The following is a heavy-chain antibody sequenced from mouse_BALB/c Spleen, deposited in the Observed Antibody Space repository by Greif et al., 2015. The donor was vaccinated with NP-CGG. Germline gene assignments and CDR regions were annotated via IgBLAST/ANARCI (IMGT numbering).Heavy chain of an antibody. CDR1: GFTFSSYA. D-gene: IGHD1-1*01. Sequence: EVKLVESGGGLVKPGVSLKLSCAASGFTFSSYAMSWVRQSPEKRLEWVAEISSGGSYTYYPDTVTGRFTISRDNAKNTLYLEMSSLRSEDTAMYYCARDNYGSSYWFAYWGQGTLVTVSA. CDR2: ISSGGSYT. J-gene: IGHJ3*01. CDR3: ARDNYGSSYWFAY. V-gene: IGHV5-9-4*01.